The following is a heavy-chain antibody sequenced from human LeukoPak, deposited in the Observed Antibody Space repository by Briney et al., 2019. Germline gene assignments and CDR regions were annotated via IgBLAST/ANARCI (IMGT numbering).Heavy chain of an antibody. J-gene: IGHJ4*02. CDR2: IKKTGSET. CDR3: AREDGYCSGGNCYSYFDS. V-gene: IGHV3-7*01. D-gene: IGHD2-15*01. CDR1: GFTFSHFW. Sequence: PGGSLRLSCAASGFTFSHFWMSWVRQAPRKGLEWVAYIKKTGSETYYVDSVKGRFTITRDNTRNSLFLQTYSLRAEDTAVYFCAREDGYCSGGNCYSYFDSWGQGTLVTVSS.